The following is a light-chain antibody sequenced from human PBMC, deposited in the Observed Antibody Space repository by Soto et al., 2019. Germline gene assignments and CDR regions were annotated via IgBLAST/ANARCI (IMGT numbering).Light chain of an antibody. CDR1: QSVSSSY. V-gene: IGKV3-20*01. J-gene: IGKJ1*01. CDR3: QNYGSSPET. CDR2: GES. Sequence: IVLTQSPAILALSPGDSATLSCRASQSVSSSYLAWYQHKTGQAPRLLIHGESSRVTGIPDRFSGSGSGTDLNLTITRLEPEDFAVYYCQNYGSSPETCGQGTKVDIK.